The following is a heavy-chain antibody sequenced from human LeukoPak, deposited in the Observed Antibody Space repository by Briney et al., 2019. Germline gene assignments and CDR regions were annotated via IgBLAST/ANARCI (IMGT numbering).Heavy chain of an antibody. V-gene: IGHV3-48*01. J-gene: IGHJ4*02. Sequence: PGGSLRPSCAASGFTFNSYSMNWVRQAPGKGLEWVSYISSSSSTIYYADSVKGRFTISRDNAKNSLYLQMNSLRAEDTAVYYCARDDYDFWSGYPYYWGQGTLVTVSS. CDR3: ARDDYDFWSGYPYY. D-gene: IGHD3-3*01. CDR1: GFTFNSYS. CDR2: ISSSSSTI.